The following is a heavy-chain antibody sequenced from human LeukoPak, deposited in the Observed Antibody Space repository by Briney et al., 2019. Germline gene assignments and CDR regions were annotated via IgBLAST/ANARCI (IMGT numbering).Heavy chain of an antibody. CDR1: GGSISSSSYY. CDR3: ARAEAARLLTYYYYYMDV. J-gene: IGHJ6*03. CDR2: IYYSGST. D-gene: IGHD6-6*01. Sequence: PSETLSLTCTGSGGSISSSSYYWGWIRQPPGKGMEGIGSIYYSGSTYYNPSLKSRVTISVDTSTNQFSLKLSSVTAADTAVYYCARAEAARLLTYYYYYMDVWGKGTTVTVSS. V-gene: IGHV4-39*07.